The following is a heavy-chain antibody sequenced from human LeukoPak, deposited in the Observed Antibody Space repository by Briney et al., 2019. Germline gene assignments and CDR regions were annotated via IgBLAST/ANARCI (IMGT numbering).Heavy chain of an antibody. J-gene: IGHJ5*02. CDR1: GYTFTGYY. D-gene: IGHD5-18*01. CDR2: INPNSGGT. V-gene: IGHV1-2*02. Sequence: ASVKVSCKASGYTFTGYYMHWVRQAPGQGLEWMGWINPNSGGTNYAQKFQGRVTMTRDTSISTAYMELSRLRSGDTAVYYCARDREYSYGYGFDPWGQGTLVTVSS. CDR3: ARDREYSYGYGFDP.